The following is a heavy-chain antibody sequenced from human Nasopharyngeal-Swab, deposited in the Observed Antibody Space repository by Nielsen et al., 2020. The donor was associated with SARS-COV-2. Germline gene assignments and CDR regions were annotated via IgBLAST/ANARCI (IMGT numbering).Heavy chain of an antibody. Sequence: GESLKISCKGSGYSFTSYWISWVRQMPWKGLEWMGRIDPSDSYTNYSPSFQGHVTISADKSISTAYLQWSSLKASDTATYYCARFSSGTIPSVDYWGQGTLVTVSS. CDR1: GYSFTSYW. CDR2: IDPSDSYT. CDR3: ARFSSGTIPSVDY. J-gene: IGHJ4*02. D-gene: IGHD1-7*01. V-gene: IGHV5-10-1*01.